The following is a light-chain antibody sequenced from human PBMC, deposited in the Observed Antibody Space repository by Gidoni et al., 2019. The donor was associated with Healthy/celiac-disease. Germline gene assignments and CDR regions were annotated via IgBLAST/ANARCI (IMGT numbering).Light chain of an antibody. CDR1: KLGDKY. CDR3: QAWDSSTAVV. Sequence: SYDLTQPPSVSVSPGQTASITCSGDKLGDKYACWYQQKPGQSPVLVIDQDSKRPSGIPERFSGSNSGNTATLTISGTQAMDEADYDCQAWDSSTAVVFGGGTKLTVL. V-gene: IGLV3-1*01. J-gene: IGLJ2*01. CDR2: QDS.